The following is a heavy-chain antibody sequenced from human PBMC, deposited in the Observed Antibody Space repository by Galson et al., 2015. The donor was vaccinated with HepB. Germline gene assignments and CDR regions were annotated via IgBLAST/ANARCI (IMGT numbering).Heavy chain of an antibody. D-gene: IGHD2-15*01. Sequence: SVKVSCKASGYTFTSYGISWVRQAPGQGLEWMGWISAYNGNTNYAQKLQGRVTMTTDTSTSTAYMELRSLRSDDTAVYYCARVVGEDIVVVVAATSPIYYGMDVWGQGTTVTVSS. V-gene: IGHV1-18*01. CDR3: ARVVGEDIVVVVAATSPIYYGMDV. CDR2: ISAYNGNT. J-gene: IGHJ6*02. CDR1: GYTFTSYG.